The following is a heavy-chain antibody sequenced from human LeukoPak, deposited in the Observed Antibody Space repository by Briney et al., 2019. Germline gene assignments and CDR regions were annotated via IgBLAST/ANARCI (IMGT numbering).Heavy chain of an antibody. CDR3: ARVGEHVGEFDY. Sequence: SVKVSCKASGGSFSIYAISWVRQAPEQGLEWMGGIIPIFGTANYAQKFQGRVTITADESTSTAYMELSSLRSEDTAVYYCARVGEHVGEFDYWGQRTLVTVSS. CDR2: IIPIFGTA. J-gene: IGHJ4*02. CDR1: GGSFSIYA. D-gene: IGHD3-16*01. V-gene: IGHV1-69*01.